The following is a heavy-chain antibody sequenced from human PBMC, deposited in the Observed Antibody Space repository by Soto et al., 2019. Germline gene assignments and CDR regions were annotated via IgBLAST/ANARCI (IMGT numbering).Heavy chain of an antibody. V-gene: IGHV1-69*06. J-gene: IGHJ4*02. CDR2: IIPISGTR. CDR1: GGTFSTYG. CDR3: ARGDDSSGYYYGRGDS. Sequence: QVQLVQSGAEVKKPGSSVKVSCKASGGTFSTYGINWVRQAPGQGLKWMGGIIPISGTRNYAQKFQGRVTITADKSTSTAYMELSSLRSEDTAVYYCARGDDSSGYYYGRGDSWGQGTLVTVSS. D-gene: IGHD3-22*01.